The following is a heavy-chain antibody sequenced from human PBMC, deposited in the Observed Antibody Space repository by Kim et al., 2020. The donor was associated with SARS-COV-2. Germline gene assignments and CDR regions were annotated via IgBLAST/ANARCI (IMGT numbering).Heavy chain of an antibody. CDR2: ISWNSGSI. J-gene: IGHJ6*02. CDR1: GFTFDDYA. D-gene: IGHD3-3*01. CDR3: AKVCWSGYYYYGMDV. V-gene: IGHV3-9*01. Sequence: GGSLRLSCAASGFTFDDYAMHWVRQAPGKGLEWVSGISWNSGSIGYADSVKGRFTISRDNAKNSLYLQMNSLSAEDTALYYCAKVCWSGYYYYGMDVWGQGTTGTVSS.